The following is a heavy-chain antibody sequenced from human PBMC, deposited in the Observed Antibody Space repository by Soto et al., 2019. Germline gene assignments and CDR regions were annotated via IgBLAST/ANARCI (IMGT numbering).Heavy chain of an antibody. Sequence: EVQLVESGGGLVQPGGSLRLSCAASEFTFSGRSVHWVRQAPGKGLVWVSGIDQVGTDSTYADSVKGRFTRSRDNAKNTVYLQMNSRRVEDTAVYYCARGWFGPDVWGKGTTVTVSS. CDR2: IDQVGTDS. CDR3: ARGWFGPDV. V-gene: IGHV3-74*01. CDR1: EFTFSGRS. D-gene: IGHD3-10*01. J-gene: IGHJ6*03.